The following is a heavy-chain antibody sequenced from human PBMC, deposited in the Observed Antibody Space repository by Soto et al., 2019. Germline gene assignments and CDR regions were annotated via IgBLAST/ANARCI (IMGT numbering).Heavy chain of an antibody. J-gene: IGHJ4*02. CDR3: ARGQDWYSSSWRSFDY. V-gene: IGHV3-33*01. CDR1: GFTFSSYG. D-gene: IGHD6-13*01. Sequence: QVQLVESGGGVVQPGRSLRLSCAASGFTFSSYGMHWVRQAPGKGLEWVAVIWYDGSNKYYADSVKGRFTISRDNSKNTLYLQMNSLRAEDTAMYYCARGQDWYSSSWRSFDYWGQGTLVTVSS. CDR2: IWYDGSNK.